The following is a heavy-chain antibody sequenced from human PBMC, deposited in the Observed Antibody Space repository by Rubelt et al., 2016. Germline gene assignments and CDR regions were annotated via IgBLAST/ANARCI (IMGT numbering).Heavy chain of an antibody. Sequence: QVQLQESGPGLVKPSQTLSLTCTVSGGSISSGGYFWSWIRQHPGKGLEWIGYIFYTGSTYYNPSLQGRVTISVDTSTHQVSLRLNSANAADTAVYYCARGADSSGYYYWGQGILVTVSS. CDR1: GGSISSGGYF. CDR2: IFYTGST. D-gene: IGHD3-22*01. J-gene: IGHJ4*02. V-gene: IGHV4-31*03. CDR3: ARGADSSGYYY.